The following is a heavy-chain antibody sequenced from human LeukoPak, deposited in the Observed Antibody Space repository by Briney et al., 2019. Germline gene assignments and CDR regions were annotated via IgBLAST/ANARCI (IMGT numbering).Heavy chain of an antibody. CDR1: RFTVSSNY. CDR2: IYSGGRT. CDR3: ARRAGAYSHPYDY. D-gene: IGHD4/OR15-4a*01. J-gene: IGHJ4*02. V-gene: IGHV3-53*01. Sequence: PGGSLRLSCAASRFTVSSNYMSWVRQAPGKGLEWVSVIYSGGRTYYADSVKGRFTISRDNSKNTLYLQMNSLRAEDTAVYYCARRAGAYSHPYDYWGQGTLVTVSS.